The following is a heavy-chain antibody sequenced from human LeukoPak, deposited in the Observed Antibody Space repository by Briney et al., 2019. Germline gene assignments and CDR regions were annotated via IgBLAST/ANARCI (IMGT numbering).Heavy chain of an antibody. CDR1: GYTFTSYY. Sequence: ASVKVSCKASGYTFTSYYMHWVRQAPGQGLEWMGIINPSGGSTSYAQKFQGRVTMTRDTSTSTVYMELSSLRSEDTAVYYCARVDCSGGSCYSSYFGYWGQGTLVTVSS. CDR2: INPSGGST. D-gene: IGHD2-15*01. CDR3: ARVDCSGGSCYSSYFGY. V-gene: IGHV1-46*01. J-gene: IGHJ4*02.